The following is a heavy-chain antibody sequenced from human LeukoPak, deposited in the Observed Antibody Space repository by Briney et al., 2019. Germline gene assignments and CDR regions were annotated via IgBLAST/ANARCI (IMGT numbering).Heavy chain of an antibody. CDR3: ARDTNWFFDY. V-gene: IGHV3-48*03. CDR1: GFRFSSYE. Sequence: GGSLRLSCAASGFRFSSYEMNWVRQAPGKGLEWVSYISSSGSTIHYADSVEGRFTISRDNAKNSLYLQMNSLRAEDTAVYYCARDTNWFFDYWGQGTLVTVSS. J-gene: IGHJ4*02. D-gene: IGHD1-1*01. CDR2: ISSSGSTI.